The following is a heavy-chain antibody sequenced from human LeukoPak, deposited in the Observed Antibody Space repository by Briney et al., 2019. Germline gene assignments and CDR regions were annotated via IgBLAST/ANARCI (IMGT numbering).Heavy chain of an antibody. CDR1: GFTFSDYT. V-gene: IGHV3-21*01. Sequence: GGSLRLSCAASGFTFSDYTMNWVRLAPGKGLEWVSSISGSSNYIYYADSVKGRFTISRGNAKNSLYLQMNSLRVEDTAVYYCAIDESGDNDAFDIWGQGTMVTVSS. J-gene: IGHJ3*02. CDR2: ISGSSNYI. CDR3: AIDESGDNDAFDI. D-gene: IGHD2-21*01.